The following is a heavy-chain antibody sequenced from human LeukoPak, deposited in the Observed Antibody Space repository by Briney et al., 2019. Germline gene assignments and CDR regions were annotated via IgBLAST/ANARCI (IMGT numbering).Heavy chain of an antibody. J-gene: IGHJ4*02. CDR1: GFTFSGFS. V-gene: IGHV3-7*01. D-gene: IGHD3-22*01. CDR2: IKQDGSER. Sequence: GGSLRLSCAASGFTFSGFSMSWVRQSPTKGLEWVANIKQDGSERYYVDSVKGRFTISRDNAKNTLYLEMNSLRAEDMAVYYCAIGVVITTAFDNWGQGTLVTVSS. CDR3: AIGVVITTAFDN.